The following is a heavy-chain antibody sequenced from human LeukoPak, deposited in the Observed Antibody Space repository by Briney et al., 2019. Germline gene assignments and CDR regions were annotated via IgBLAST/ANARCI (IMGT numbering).Heavy chain of an antibody. V-gene: IGHV1-18*01. CDR3: ARVGRTIVATMAY. CDR1: GYTFTNYG. J-gene: IGHJ1*01. CDR2: VSGNTGDT. Sequence: ASVKVSCKAPGYTFTNYGITWVRQAPGQGLEWMGWVSGNTGDTNYPQTFQDRVTMTIDTSTSTAYLELRSLRSDDTAVYYCARVGRTIVATMAYWGQGTQVTVSS. D-gene: IGHD5-12*01.